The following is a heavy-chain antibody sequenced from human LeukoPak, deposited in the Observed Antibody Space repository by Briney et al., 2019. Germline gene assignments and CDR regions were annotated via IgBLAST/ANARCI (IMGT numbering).Heavy chain of an antibody. CDR2: SYHSGST. V-gene: IGHV4-38-2*02. J-gene: IGHJ4*02. Sequence: SETLSLTCTVSGYSISSGYYWGWIRQPPGKGLELIGISYHSGSTYYNPSLKSRVTISVDTAKNQFSLKLSSVTADDTAVYYCAREGYGGNPAPFDYWGQGTLVTVSS. D-gene: IGHD4-23*01. CDR3: AREGYGGNPAPFDY. CDR1: GYSISSGYY.